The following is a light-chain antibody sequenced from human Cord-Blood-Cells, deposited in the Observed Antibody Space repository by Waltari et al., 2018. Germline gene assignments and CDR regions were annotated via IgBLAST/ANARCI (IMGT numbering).Light chain of an antibody. CDR1: QSLLHSNGYNY. Sequence: DIVMTQSPLSLPVTPGEPASISCRSSQSLLHSNGYNYLDWYLQKPGQAPQLLIYLGSNRASGGPGRFSGSGSGTDFTLKISRVEAEYVGVYYCMQALQTPYTFGQVTKLEIK. CDR2: LGS. CDR3: MQALQTPYT. V-gene: IGKV2-28*01. J-gene: IGKJ2*01.